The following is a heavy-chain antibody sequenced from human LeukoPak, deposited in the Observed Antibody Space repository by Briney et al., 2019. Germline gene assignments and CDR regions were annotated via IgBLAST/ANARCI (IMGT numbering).Heavy chain of an antibody. J-gene: IGHJ4*02. CDR3: AKDRLFDY. CDR2: ISYDGSNK. CDR1: GFTFSSYA. D-gene: IGHD3-16*01. V-gene: IGHV3-30*04. Sequence: GGSLRLSCAASGFTFSSYAMHWVRQAPGKGLEWVAVISYDGSNKYYADSVKGRFTISRDNAKNSLYLQMNSLRAEDTAVYYCAKDRLFDYWGQGTLVTVSS.